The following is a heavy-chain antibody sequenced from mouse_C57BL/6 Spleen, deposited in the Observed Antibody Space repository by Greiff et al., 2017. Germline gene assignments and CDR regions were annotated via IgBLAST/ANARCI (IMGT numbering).Heavy chain of an antibody. CDR2: ISNLAYSI. V-gene: IGHV5-15*01. J-gene: IGHJ1*03. D-gene: IGHD1-1*01. CDR3: ARHPYGSSPGYFDV. CDR1: GFTFSDYG. Sequence: EVQVVESGGGLVQPGGSLKLSCAASGFTFSDYGMAWVRQAPRKGPEWVAFISNLAYSIYYADTVTGRFTISRENAKNTLYLEMRSLRSEDTAMYYCARHPYGSSPGYFDVWGTGTTVTVSS.